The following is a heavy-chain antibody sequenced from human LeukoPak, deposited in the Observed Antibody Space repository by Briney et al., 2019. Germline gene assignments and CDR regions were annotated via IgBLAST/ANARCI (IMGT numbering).Heavy chain of an antibody. Sequence: EASVKVSCKASGFTFTSSAVQWVRQARGQRLEWIGWIVVGSGNTNYAQKFQERVTITRDMSTSTAYMELSSLRSEDTAVYYCARWPGIAAAAAPYDAFDIWGQGTMVTVSS. CDR1: GFTFTSSA. V-gene: IGHV1-58*01. J-gene: IGHJ3*02. D-gene: IGHD6-13*01. CDR3: ARWPGIAAAAAPYDAFDI. CDR2: IVVGSGNT.